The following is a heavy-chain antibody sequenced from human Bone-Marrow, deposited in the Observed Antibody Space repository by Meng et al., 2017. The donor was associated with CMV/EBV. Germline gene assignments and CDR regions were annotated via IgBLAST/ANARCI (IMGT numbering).Heavy chain of an antibody. V-gene: IGHV3-30*04. CDR1: GFTFSSYA. D-gene: IGHD3-3*01. CDR2: ISYDGSNK. Sequence: GESLKISCAASGFTFSSYAMHWVRQAPGKGLEWVAVISYDGSNKYYADSVKGRFTISRDNSKNTLYLQMNSLRAEDTAVYYCARGPYDFWSGYFYYYGMDVWGQGTTVSFSS. J-gene: IGHJ6*01. CDR3: ARGPYDFWSGYFYYYGMDV.